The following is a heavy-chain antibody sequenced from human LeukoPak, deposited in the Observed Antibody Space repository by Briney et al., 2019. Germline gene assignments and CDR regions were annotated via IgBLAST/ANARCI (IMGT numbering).Heavy chain of an antibody. Sequence: GGSQRLSCAASGFTFSSYAMHWVRQAPGKGLEWVAVISYDGSNKYYADSVKGRFTISRDNSKNTLYLQMNSLRAEDTAVYYCARDGYNYGNYWGQGTLVTVSS. D-gene: IGHD5-24*01. CDR1: GFTFSSYA. CDR2: ISYDGSNK. V-gene: IGHV3-30-3*01. CDR3: ARDGYNYGNY. J-gene: IGHJ4*02.